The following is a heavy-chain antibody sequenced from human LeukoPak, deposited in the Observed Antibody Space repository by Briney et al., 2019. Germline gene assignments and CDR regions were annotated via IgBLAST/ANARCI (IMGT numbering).Heavy chain of an antibody. CDR2: ISYDGSNK. Sequence: PGGSLRLPCAASGFTFSSYAMHWVRQAPSKGLEWVAVISYDGSNKYYADSVKGRFTISRDNSKNTLYLQMNSLRAEDTAVYYCARDGTIPFDYWGQGTLVTVSS. V-gene: IGHV3-30-3*01. D-gene: IGHD1-26*01. CDR3: ARDGTIPFDY. CDR1: GFTFSSYA. J-gene: IGHJ4*02.